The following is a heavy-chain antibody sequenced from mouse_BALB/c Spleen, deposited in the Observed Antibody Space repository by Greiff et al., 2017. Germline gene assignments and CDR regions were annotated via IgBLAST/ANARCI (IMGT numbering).Heavy chain of an antibody. J-gene: IGHJ2*01. CDR3: ATYYYGSSAYYFDY. V-gene: IGHV14-1*02. Sequence: EVQLQQSGAELVRPGALVKLSCKASGFNIKDYYMHWVKQRPEQGLEWIGWIDPENGNTKYDPKFQGKASITADTSSNTAYLQLSSLTSEDTAVYYCATYYYGSSAYYFDYWGQGTTLTVSS. CDR2: IDPENGNT. D-gene: IGHD1-1*01. CDR1: GFNIKDYY.